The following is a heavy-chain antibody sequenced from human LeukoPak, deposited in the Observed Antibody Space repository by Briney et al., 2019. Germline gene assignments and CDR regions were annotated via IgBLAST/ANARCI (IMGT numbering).Heavy chain of an antibody. CDR1: GFIFSNAW. J-gene: IGHJ4*02. Sequence: GGSLRLSCAASGFIFSNAWMSWVRQAPGKGLEWVSTISGSGGITYYGDSVKGRFTISRDNSKNTLYLQINSLRVEDTAVYYCAKAGTDYSSWYGGWGQGTLVTVSS. V-gene: IGHV3-23*01. CDR3: AKAGTDYSSWYGG. D-gene: IGHD6-13*01. CDR2: ISGSGGIT.